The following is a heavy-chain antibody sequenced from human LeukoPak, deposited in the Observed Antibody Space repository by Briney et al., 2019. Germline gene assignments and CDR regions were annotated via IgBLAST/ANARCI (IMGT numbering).Heavy chain of an antibody. Sequence: ASVKVSCKASGYTFTAYYVHWVRQAPGQGLEWMGRINPNSGGSNFAQKFQGRVTMTRDTSISTVYMELNSLRSDDTAVYYCARDSDFGCSGSSCYSWVYWGQGTLATVSS. CDR2: INPNSGGS. V-gene: IGHV1-2*06. CDR3: ARDSDFGCSGSSCYSWVY. D-gene: IGHD2-15*01. J-gene: IGHJ4*02. CDR1: GYTFTAYY.